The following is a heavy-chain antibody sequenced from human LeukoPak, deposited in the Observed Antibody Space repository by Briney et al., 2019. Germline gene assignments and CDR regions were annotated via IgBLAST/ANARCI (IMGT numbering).Heavy chain of an antibody. CDR1: GFTFSSYA. CDR2: ISGSGGST. CDR3: ARSRPGRSYYVVDWFDP. D-gene: IGHD1-26*01. V-gene: IGHV3-23*01. Sequence: GGSLRLSCEASGFTFSSYAMSWVRQAPGKGLEWVSSISGSGGSTYYADSVKGRFTISRDNSKNTLYLQMNSLRAEDTAAYYCARSRPGRSYYVVDWFDPWGQGTLVTVSS. J-gene: IGHJ5*02.